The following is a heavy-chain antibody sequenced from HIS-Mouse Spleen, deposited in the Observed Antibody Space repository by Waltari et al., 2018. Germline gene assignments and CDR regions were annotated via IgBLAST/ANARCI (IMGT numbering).Heavy chain of an antibody. CDR2: INPTSVGT. Sequence: QVQLVQSGAEVKKPGASVKVSCKASGYTFTGYYMHWVRQAPGQGLEWMGWINPTSVGTNNERRFKGRVTRTRETSISKAYMGLGRRRSDDTAVYYCARVLFRGYYDSSGGWVDYWGQGTLVTVSS. CDR3: ARVLFRGYYDSSGGWVDY. D-gene: IGHD3-22*01. V-gene: IGHV1-2*02. J-gene: IGHJ4*02. CDR1: GYTFTGYY.